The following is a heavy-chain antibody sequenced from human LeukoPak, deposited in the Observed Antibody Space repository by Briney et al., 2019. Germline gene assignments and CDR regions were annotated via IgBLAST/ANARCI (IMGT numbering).Heavy chain of an antibody. D-gene: IGHD5-12*01. V-gene: IGHV3-30*02. CDR2: IQYDGTDK. CDR3: ARDRTAYSYGTLFDY. J-gene: IGHJ4*02. CDR1: TFTFSIYG. Sequence: GGSLRLSCASTFTFSIYGMHWVRQAPGKGLEWVAFIQYDGTDKYYADSVKGRFTTSRDNSRNTLYLQMNSLRAEDTAVYYCARDRTAYSYGTLFDYWGQGTLVTVSS.